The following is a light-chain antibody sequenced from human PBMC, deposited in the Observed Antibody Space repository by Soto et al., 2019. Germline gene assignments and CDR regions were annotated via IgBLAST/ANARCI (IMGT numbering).Light chain of an antibody. CDR2: GAF. Sequence: DIQMTQSPSSVSASVGDRVTITCRASQDINNWLAWYQQKPGKAPKLQIYGAFNLQSGVPSRFSGSRSGTDFTLTINSLQPEDFATYYCQQANNFPRTFGGGTEVEIK. V-gene: IGKV1-12*01. CDR1: QDINNW. CDR3: QQANNFPRT. J-gene: IGKJ4*01.